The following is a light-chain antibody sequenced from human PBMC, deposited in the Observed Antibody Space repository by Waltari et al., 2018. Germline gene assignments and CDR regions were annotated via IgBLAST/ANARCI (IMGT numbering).Light chain of an antibody. CDR3: QQYDNLPRT. J-gene: IGKJ3*01. CDR1: QDISNY. V-gene: IGKV1-33*01. CDR2: DAS. Sequence: DIQMTQSPSSLSDSVGDRVTITCQASQDISNYLNWYQQKPGKAPKLLIYDASNLETGVPSRFSGSGSGTDFTFTISSLQPEDIATYYCQQYDNLPRTFGPGTKVDIK.